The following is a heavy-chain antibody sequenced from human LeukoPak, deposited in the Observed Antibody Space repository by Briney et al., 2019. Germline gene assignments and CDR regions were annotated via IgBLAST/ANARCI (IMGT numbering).Heavy chain of an antibody. CDR3: ARVGYYESSGYYEY. CDR2: INPNSGGT. CDR1: GYTLTDYY. D-gene: IGHD3-22*01. J-gene: IGHJ4*02. Sequence: ASVKVSCRAPGYTLTDYYMHWVRQAPGQGLEWMGRINPNSGGTNYAQKFQGRVTMTRDTSISTVYMELSRLRSDDTAVYYCARVGYYESSGYYEYWGQGTLVTVSS. V-gene: IGHV1-2*06.